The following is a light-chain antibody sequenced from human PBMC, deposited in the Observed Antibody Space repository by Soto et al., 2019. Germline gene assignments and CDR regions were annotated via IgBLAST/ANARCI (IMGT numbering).Light chain of an antibody. V-gene: IGLV4-69*01. Sequence: QPVLTQSPSASASLGASVKLTCTLSSGHSNYAIAWHQQQSEKGPRYLMKLNSDGSHSKGDGIPDRFSGSSSGAERYLTISRLQSEGEGDHSGQTWGSGLVVFGRGTKLTVL. CDR3: QTWGSGLVV. CDR2: LNSDGSH. J-gene: IGLJ2*01. CDR1: SGHSNYA.